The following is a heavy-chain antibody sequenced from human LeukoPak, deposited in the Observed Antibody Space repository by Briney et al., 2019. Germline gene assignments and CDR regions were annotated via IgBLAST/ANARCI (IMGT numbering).Heavy chain of an antibody. CDR3: ARALSLDY. CDR2: TNPNSGGT. J-gene: IGHJ4*02. CDR1: GYTFTDYY. Sequence: ASVKVSCKASGYTFTDYYIDWVRQAPGQGLEWMGWTNPNSGGTNYAQKFQGRVTMTRDTSISTAYMELSSLRSDDTAVYYCARALSLDYWGQGTLVAVSS. V-gene: IGHV1-2*02.